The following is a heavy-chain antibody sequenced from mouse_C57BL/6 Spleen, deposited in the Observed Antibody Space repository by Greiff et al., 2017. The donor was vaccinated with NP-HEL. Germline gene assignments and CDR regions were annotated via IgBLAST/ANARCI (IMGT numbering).Heavy chain of an antibody. CDR2: IDPSDSYT. J-gene: IGHJ3*01. D-gene: IGHD2-5*01. V-gene: IGHV1-59*01. CDR3: AVYSTFAY. CDR1: GYTFTSYW. Sequence: VQLQQPGAELVRPGTSVKLSCKASGYTFTSYWMHWVKQRPGQGLEWIGVIDPSDSYTNYNQKFKGKATLTVDTSSSTAYMQLSSLTSEDSAVYYCAVYSTFAYWGQGTLVTVSA.